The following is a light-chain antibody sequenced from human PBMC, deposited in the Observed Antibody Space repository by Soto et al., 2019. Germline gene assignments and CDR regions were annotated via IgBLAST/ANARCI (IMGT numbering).Light chain of an antibody. J-gene: IGLJ1*01. CDR1: SSDVGGYNY. CDR3: SSYTRSDIFI. Sequence: QSALTQPASVSGSPGQSITISCTGTSSDVGGYNYVSWYQQHPGKAPKLMIYEVSNRPSGVSNRFSSSKSGNTASLTISGLQAEDEADYYCSSYTRSDIFIFGTGTKVTV. V-gene: IGLV2-14*01. CDR2: EVS.